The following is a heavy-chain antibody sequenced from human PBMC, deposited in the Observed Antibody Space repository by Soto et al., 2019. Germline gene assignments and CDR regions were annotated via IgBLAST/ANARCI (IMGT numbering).Heavy chain of an antibody. D-gene: IGHD1-26*01. CDR3: TKDSQWGLISPSHDH. CDR2: INGGDDSE. J-gene: IGHJ4*02. V-gene: IGHV3-23*01. Sequence: EVQLWESGGGVVQPGGSLRLSCAVSGFTFRSSHMSWVLRAPGKGLEWVSGINGGDDSEHYVDSVRGRFPIIRDNSKNLLLLQMTRLRGADTGLYFFTKDSQWGLISPSHDHWGQGTQVTVSS. CDR1: GFTFRSSH.